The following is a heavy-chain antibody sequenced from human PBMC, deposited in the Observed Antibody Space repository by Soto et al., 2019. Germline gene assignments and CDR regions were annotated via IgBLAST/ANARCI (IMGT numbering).Heavy chain of an antibody. CDR2: ISYDGSNK. Sequence: GGSLRLSCAASGFTFSSYGMHWVRQAPGKGLEWVAVISYDGSNKYYADSVKGRFTISRDNSKNTLYLQMNSLRTEDTAVYYCAKAPYDSSGYYYLYFDYWGQGTLVTVSS. J-gene: IGHJ4*02. CDR3: AKAPYDSSGYYYLYFDY. V-gene: IGHV3-30*18. D-gene: IGHD3-22*01. CDR1: GFTFSSYG.